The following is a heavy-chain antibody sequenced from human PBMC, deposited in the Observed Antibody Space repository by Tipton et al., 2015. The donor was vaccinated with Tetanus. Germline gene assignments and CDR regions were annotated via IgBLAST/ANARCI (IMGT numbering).Heavy chain of an antibody. D-gene: IGHD3-10*01. Sequence: LRLSCTVSGDSMTKYYWSWIRQPPGKGLEWISYIFHSGSPNYNPSLKSRVNISMDTSKNQISLKLTSATAADTAVYFCARDRGVRGGYYYYHGMEVWGQGTTVTVSS. V-gene: IGHV4-59*01. CDR3: ARDRGVRGGYYYYHGMEV. CDR1: GDSMTKYY. CDR2: IFHSGSP. J-gene: IGHJ6*01.